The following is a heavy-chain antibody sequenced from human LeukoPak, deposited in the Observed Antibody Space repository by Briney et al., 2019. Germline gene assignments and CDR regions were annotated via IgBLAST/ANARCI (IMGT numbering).Heavy chain of an antibody. V-gene: IGHV3-21*01. J-gene: IGHJ4*02. Sequence: GGSLRLSCAASGFTFSGYSMNWVRQAPGKGLEWVSSISSSSIYIYYADSVKGRFTISRDNAKNSLYLQMNSLRAEDTAVYYCARGREGYSYVYECWGQGTLVTVSS. D-gene: IGHD5-18*01. CDR3: ARGREGYSYVYEC. CDR2: ISSSSIYI. CDR1: GFTFSGYS.